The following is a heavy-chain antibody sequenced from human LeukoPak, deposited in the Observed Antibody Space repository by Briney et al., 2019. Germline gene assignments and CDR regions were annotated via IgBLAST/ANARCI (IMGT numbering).Heavy chain of an antibody. D-gene: IGHD3-3*02. Sequence: SETLSLTCAVYGGSFSGYYWSWIRQPPGKGLEWIGEINHSGSTNYNPSLTSRVTISVDTSKNQFSLKLSSVTAADTAVYYCARRHFLALDVWGKGTTVTISS. CDR2: INHSGST. V-gene: IGHV4-34*01. CDR1: GGSFSGYY. CDR3: ARRHFLALDV. J-gene: IGHJ6*04.